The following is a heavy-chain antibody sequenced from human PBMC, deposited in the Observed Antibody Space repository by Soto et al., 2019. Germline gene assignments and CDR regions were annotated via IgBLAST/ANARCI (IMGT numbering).Heavy chain of an antibody. Sequence: LSLTCAVYGGSFSGYYWSWIRQPPGTGLEWIGEINHSGSTNYNPSLKSRVTISVDTSKNQFSLKLSSVTAADTAVYYCARGLGPRTWSGPYGTWFDPWGQGTLVTVSS. V-gene: IGHV4-34*01. CDR1: GGSFSGYY. J-gene: IGHJ5*02. CDR3: ARGLGPRTWSGPYGTWFDP. D-gene: IGHD3-3*01. CDR2: INHSGST.